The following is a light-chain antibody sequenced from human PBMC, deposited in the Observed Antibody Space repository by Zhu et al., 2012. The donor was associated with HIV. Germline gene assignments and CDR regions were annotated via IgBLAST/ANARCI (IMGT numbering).Light chain of an antibody. Sequence: AIQLTQSPSSLSASVGDSVTLTCRASQGIRSSLAWYQQSPGKSPKLLIYDASSLEGGVPSRFSGGGSGTHFTLTITNLQPDDFATYYCQQFSGYPYTFGPGTKLEIK. CDR2: DAS. V-gene: IGKV1-13*02. J-gene: IGKJ2*01. CDR1: QGIRSS. CDR3: QQFSGYPYT.